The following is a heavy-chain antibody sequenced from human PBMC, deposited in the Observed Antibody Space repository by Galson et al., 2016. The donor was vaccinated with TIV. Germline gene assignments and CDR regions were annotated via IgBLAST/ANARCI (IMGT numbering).Heavy chain of an antibody. CDR2: LHSGGRT. D-gene: IGHD3-10*01. CDR3: ARDLRGALDS. Sequence: SLRLSCAASGFTVSTNYMSWVRQAPGKGLEWVSVLHSGGRTYYADSVKGRFTISRHNSQNTLYLQMNTLRPDDTAVYYCARDLRGALDSWGQGTFVTVSS. CDR1: GFTVSTNY. J-gene: IGHJ4*02. V-gene: IGHV3-53*04.